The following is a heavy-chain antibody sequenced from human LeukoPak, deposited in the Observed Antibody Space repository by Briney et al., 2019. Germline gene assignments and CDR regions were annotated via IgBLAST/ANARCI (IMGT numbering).Heavy chain of an antibody. CDR1: GGTFSSYA. Sequence: SVKVSCKASGGTFSSYAISWVRQAPGQGLEWMGGIIPIFGTANYAQKFQGRVTITTDESTSTAYMELSSLRSEDTAVCYCARTVNLITGTMRGVFDYWGQGTLVTVSS. J-gene: IGHJ4*02. CDR2: IIPIFGTA. CDR3: ARTVNLITGTMRGVFDY. D-gene: IGHD1-7*01. V-gene: IGHV1-69*05.